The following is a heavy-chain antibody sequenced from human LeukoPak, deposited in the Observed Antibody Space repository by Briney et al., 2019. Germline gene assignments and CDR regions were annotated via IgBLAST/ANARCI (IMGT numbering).Heavy chain of an antibody. CDR2: ISGSGGST. D-gene: IGHD6-13*01. CDR3: ARDPVNSWYYFDY. J-gene: IGHJ4*02. CDR1: GFTFSSYA. Sequence: GGSLRLSCAASGFTFSSYAMSWVRQAPGKGLEWVSAISGSGGSTYYADSVKGRFTISRDNSKNTLYLQMNSLRAEDTAVYYCARDPVNSWYYFDYWGQGTLVTVSS. V-gene: IGHV3-23*01.